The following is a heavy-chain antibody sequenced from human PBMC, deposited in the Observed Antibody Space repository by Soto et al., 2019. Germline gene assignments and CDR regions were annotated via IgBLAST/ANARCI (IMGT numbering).Heavy chain of an antibody. CDR1: GYTFTSYG. D-gene: IGHD4-4*01. V-gene: IGHV1-18*01. Sequence: GASVKVSCKASGYTFTSYGISWVRQAPGQGLEWMGWISAYNGNTNYAQKLQGRVTMTTDTSTSTAYMELRSLRSDDTAVYYCARDKAIGRYSNYASWLAPSGQGTLVPVSA. CDR2: ISAYNGNT. CDR3: ARDKAIGRYSNYASWLAP. J-gene: IGHJ5*02.